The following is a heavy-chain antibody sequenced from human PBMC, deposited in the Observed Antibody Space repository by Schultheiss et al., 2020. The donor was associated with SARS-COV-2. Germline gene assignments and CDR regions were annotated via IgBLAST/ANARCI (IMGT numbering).Heavy chain of an antibody. CDR3: ARSGYSYGPDTQDYYYYYMDV. CDR1: GFTFSSYA. V-gene: IGHV3-11*03. D-gene: IGHD5-18*01. CDR2: ISSSSSYT. Sequence: GGSLRLSCAASGFTFSSYAMSWVRQAPGKGLEWVSYISSSSSYTNYADSVKGRFTISRDNAKNSLYLQMNSLRAEDTAVYYCARSGYSYGPDTQDYYYYYMDVWGKGTTVTVSS. J-gene: IGHJ6*03.